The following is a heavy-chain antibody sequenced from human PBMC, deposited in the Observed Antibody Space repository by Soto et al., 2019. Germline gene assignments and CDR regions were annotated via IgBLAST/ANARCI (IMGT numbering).Heavy chain of an antibody. CDR1: GFTFSMYS. CDR2: ISSSGSTI. CDR3: ARGPLYYYDSSGPY. D-gene: IGHD3-22*01. J-gene: IGHJ4*02. Sequence: GGSLRLSCEVSGFTFSMYSMSWIRQAPGKGLEWVSYISSSGSTIYYADSVKGRFTISRDNAKNSLYLQMNSLRAEDTAVYYCARGPLYYYDSSGPYWGQGTLVTVSS. V-gene: IGHV3-11*01.